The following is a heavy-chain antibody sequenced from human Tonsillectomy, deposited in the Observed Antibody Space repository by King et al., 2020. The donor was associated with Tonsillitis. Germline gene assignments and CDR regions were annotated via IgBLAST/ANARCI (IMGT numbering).Heavy chain of an antibody. Sequence: VQLQESGPGLVKPSETLSLTCIVSGDFISIYYWSWIRQPPGKGLYWSGDIFYTGSTNCNPSLKSRVTISVDTSKNQFSLKLKSVTAADTAVYYCARDQGANYYFDYWGQGTLVTVSS. D-gene: IGHD4/OR15-4a*01. J-gene: IGHJ4*02. V-gene: IGHV4-59*01. CDR1: GDFISIYY. CDR3: ARDQGANYYFDY. CDR2: IFYTGST.